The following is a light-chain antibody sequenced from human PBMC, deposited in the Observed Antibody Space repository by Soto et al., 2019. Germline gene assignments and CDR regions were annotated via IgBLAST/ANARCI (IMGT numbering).Light chain of an antibody. CDR3: SSYTSTNTWV. J-gene: IGLJ3*02. CDR1: SSDVGGHNY. CDR2: EVS. Sequence: QSALTQPASVFGSPGQSITISCTGTSSDVGGHNYVSWYQQHPGKAPKFMIFEVSNRPSGVSNRFSGSKSGKTASLTISGLQAEDEADYYCSSYTSTNTWVFGGGTKLTVL. V-gene: IGLV2-14*01.